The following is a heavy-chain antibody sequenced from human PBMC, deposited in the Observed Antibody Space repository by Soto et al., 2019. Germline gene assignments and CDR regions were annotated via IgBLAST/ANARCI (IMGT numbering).Heavy chain of an antibody. CDR2: LSDSGGSI. D-gene: IGHD6-13*01. Sequence: GGSLRLSCTASGFTFNSHAMTWVRQAPGKGLELVSGLSDSGGSIYYADSVKGRLTISRDNSKNVLYLQMNTLRAEDTAIYYCARVSSSWYAGFFDLWGQGTLVTVSS. J-gene: IGHJ4*02. V-gene: IGHV3-23*01. CDR1: GFTFNSHA. CDR3: ARVSSSWYAGFFDL.